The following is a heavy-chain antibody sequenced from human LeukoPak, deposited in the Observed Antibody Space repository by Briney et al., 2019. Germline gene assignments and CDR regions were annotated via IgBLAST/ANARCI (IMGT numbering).Heavy chain of an antibody. CDR2: IYYSGST. CDR3: ARGQYYYDSSGYFSS. D-gene: IGHD3-22*01. Sequence: SETLSLTCTVSGGSISSGGYYWSWIRQHPGKGLEWIGYIYYSGSTFYNPSLKSRVIMSVDTSMNQFSLKLTSVTAADTAMYYCARGQYYYDSSGYFSSWGQGTLVTVSS. V-gene: IGHV4-31*03. CDR1: GGSISSGGYY. J-gene: IGHJ5*02.